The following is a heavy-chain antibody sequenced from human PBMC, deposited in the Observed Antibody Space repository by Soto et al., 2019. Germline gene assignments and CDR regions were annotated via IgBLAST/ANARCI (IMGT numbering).Heavy chain of an antibody. CDR2: INHSGST. Sequence: SETLSLTCAVYGWTFSGYYWILIRQPPGKGLEWIGEINHSGSTNYNPSLKSRVTISVDTSKNQFSLKLSSVTAADTAVYYCASGYDILTGYPRGDYYGMDVWGQGTTVTVSS. D-gene: IGHD3-9*01. CDR3: ASGYDILTGYPRGDYYGMDV. CDR1: GWTFSGYY. J-gene: IGHJ6*02. V-gene: IGHV4-34*01.